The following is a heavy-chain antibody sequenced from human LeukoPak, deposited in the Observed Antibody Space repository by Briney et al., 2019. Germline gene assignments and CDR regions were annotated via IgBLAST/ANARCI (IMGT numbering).Heavy chain of an antibody. CDR2: IIPILGIA. D-gene: IGHD3-22*01. J-gene: IGHJ3*02. V-gene: IGHV1-69*04. CDR3: ARGLTYYYDRGAFDI. Sequence: SVTVSCKTSGGTFSSYAIIWVRQAPGQGLEWMGRIIPILGIANYAQKFQGRVTITADKSTSTAYMELSSLRSEDTAVYYCARGLTYYYDRGAFDIWGQGRMVTVSS. CDR1: GGTFSSYA.